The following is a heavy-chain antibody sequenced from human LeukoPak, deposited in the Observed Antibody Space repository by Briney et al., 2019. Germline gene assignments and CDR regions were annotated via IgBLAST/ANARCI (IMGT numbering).Heavy chain of an antibody. CDR1: GFSFDDYA. CDR2: ISWNSGSI. Sequence: GGSLRLSCAASGFSFDDYAMHWVRHAPGKGLEWVSGISWNSGSIGYADSVKGRFTISRDNAKNSLYLQMNSLRAEDTALYYRAKGYSRSWYGAIDYWGQGTLVTVSS. V-gene: IGHV3-9*01. D-gene: IGHD6-13*01. CDR3: AKGYSRSWYGAIDY. J-gene: IGHJ4*02.